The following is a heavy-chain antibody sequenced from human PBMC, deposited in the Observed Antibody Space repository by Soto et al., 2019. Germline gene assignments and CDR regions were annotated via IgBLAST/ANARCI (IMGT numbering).Heavy chain of an antibody. V-gene: IGHV3-33*01. CDR3: ARDQLGAVAGHYGMDV. CDR2: IWYDGSNK. J-gene: IGHJ6*02. D-gene: IGHD6-19*01. Sequence: GGSLRLCCAASGVTFSSYGMHGVRQAPGKGLEWVAVIWYDGSNKYYADSVKGRFTISRDNSKNTLYLQMNSLRAEDTAVYYCARDQLGAVAGHYGMDVWGQGTTVTAP. CDR1: GVTFSSYG.